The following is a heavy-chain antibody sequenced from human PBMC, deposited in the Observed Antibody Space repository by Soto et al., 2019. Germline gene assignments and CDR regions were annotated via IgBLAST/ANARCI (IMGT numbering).Heavy chain of an antibody. D-gene: IGHD5-12*01. CDR2: ISTYSGDT. CDR3: ARHHGPTTSENWFDP. V-gene: IGHV1-18*01. J-gene: IGHJ5*02. Sequence: QVHLVQSGVEVKTPGASVKVSCQASGYTFFTYDISWVRQAPGQGLEWMGWISTYSGDTKYAQKFQGKVTLTTDTYTTTAYLELRSLRTDDTAVYYCARHHGPTTSENWFDPWGQGTLVNVSS. CDR1: GYTFFTYD.